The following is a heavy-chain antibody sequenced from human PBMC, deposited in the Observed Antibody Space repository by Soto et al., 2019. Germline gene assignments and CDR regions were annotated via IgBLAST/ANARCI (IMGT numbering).Heavy chain of an antibody. V-gene: IGHV4-59*01. CDR2: IHYSGST. CDR3: ARQPTFYYAMDV. CDR1: SGSISSSY. Sequence: SSETLSLTCTVSSGSISSSYWSWTRQPPGKGLEWVGYIHYSGSTNYNPSLKSRVTISVDTSKNQFSLKLSSVTAADTAVYYCARQPTFYYAMDVWGQGTTVTVSS. J-gene: IGHJ6*02.